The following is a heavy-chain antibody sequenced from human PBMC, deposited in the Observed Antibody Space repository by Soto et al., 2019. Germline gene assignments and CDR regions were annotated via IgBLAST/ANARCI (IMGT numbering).Heavy chain of an antibody. CDR3: ARGGVDTAMVFDY. J-gene: IGHJ4*02. D-gene: IGHD5-18*01. Sequence: PSETLSLTCTVSGGSISSYYWSWIRQPPGKGLEWIGYIYYSGNTNYNPSLKSRVTISVDTSKNQFSLKLSSVTAADTAVYYCARGGVDTAMVFDYWGQGTLVTVSS. CDR1: GGSISSYY. CDR2: IYYSGNT. V-gene: IGHV4-59*01.